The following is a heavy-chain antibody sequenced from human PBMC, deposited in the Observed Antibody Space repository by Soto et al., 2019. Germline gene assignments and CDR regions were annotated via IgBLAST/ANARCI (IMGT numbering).Heavy chain of an antibody. Sequence: SETLSLTCSVSGGSISSRSYSWGWTRQPPGRGLEWIGSIYYSGSAYYNPSLKSRVTMSVDTSKDQFSLKLSSVTAADTAVYYCARQYMVRGFPPLFFDYWGQGILVTVSS. J-gene: IGHJ4*02. CDR2: IYYSGSA. CDR1: GGSISSRSYS. CDR3: ARQYMVRGFPPLFFDY. D-gene: IGHD3-10*01. V-gene: IGHV4-39*01.